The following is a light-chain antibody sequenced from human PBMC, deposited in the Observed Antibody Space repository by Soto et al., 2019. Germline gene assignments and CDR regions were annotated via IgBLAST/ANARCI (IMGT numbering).Light chain of an antibody. CDR3: QHYNNGPRT. CDR1: QSVSSN. J-gene: IGKJ1*01. Sequence: EIVMTQSPATLSVSPGERATLSCRASQSVSSNLAWYQQKPGQAPRLLIYGASTRATGIPARFSGSGSGTEFTLTISSLESEDFAVYYCQHYNNGPRTFGRGPKVEIK. CDR2: GAS. V-gene: IGKV3-15*01.